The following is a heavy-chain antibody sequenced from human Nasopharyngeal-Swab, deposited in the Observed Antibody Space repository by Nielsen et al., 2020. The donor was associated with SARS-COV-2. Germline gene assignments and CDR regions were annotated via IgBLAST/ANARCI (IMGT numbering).Heavy chain of an antibody. J-gene: IGHJ4*02. V-gene: IGHV5-10-1*01. Sequence: GESLKISCKGSGYSFSTYWITWVRQMPGKGLEWMGRIDPSDSYTNYSPSFHGHVTISTDKSINTAYLQWNSLKASDTAIYYCAGQRGISVAGGTLDYWGPGTLVTVSS. CDR3: AGQRGISVAGGTLDY. CDR1: GYSFSTYW. D-gene: IGHD6-19*01. CDR2: IDPSDSYT.